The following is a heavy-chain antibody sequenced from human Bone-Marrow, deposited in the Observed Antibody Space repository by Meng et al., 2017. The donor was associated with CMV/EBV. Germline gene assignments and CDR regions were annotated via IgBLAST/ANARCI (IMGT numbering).Heavy chain of an antibody. V-gene: IGHV3-30*02. Sequence: GGSLRLSCAASGFTFSSYGMHWVRQAPGKGLEWVAFIRYDGSNKYYADSVKGRFTISRDNSKNTLYLQMNSLRAEDTAVYYCARGFSYDFWSGYYWFDPWGQGTLVTVSS. D-gene: IGHD3-3*01. J-gene: IGHJ5*02. CDR1: GFTFSSYG. CDR3: ARGFSYDFWSGYYWFDP. CDR2: IRYDGSNK.